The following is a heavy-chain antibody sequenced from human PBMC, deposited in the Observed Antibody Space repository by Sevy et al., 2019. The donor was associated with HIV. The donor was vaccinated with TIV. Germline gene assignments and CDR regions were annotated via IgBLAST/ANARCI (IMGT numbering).Heavy chain of an antibody. CDR3: ATYYYGSGSYYTRAFDI. Sequence: SETLSLTCTVSGGSISSGGYYWSWIRQHPGKGLEWIGYIYYSGSTYYNPSLKSRVTISVDTSKNQFSLKLSSVTAADTAVYYCATYYYGSGSYYTRAFDIWGQWTMVTVSS. CDR2: IYYSGST. CDR1: GGSISSGGYY. J-gene: IGHJ3*02. D-gene: IGHD3-10*01. V-gene: IGHV4-31*03.